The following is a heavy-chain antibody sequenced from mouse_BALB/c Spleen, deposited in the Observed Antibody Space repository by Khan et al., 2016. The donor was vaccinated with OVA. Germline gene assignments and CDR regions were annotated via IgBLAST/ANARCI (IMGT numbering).Heavy chain of an antibody. J-gene: IGHJ3*01. V-gene: IGHV1S135*01. CDR1: GYSFTSYY. D-gene: IGHD1-1*01. CDR3: ARHGSSSWFAY. CDR2: IDPFNGGT. Sequence: LQQSGPELMKPGASVKISCKASGYSFTSYYIHWVKQSHGKSLEWIGYIDPFNGGTSYNQKFKGKATLTVDKSSSTAYMHLSSLPSEDSAVYYCARHGSSSWFAYWGQGTLVTVSA.